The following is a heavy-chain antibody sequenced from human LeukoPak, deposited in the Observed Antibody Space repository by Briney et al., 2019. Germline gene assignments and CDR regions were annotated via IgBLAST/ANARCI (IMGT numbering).Heavy chain of an antibody. CDR3: ARGSYADTAMGGYCSGGSCYTLFDY. CDR1: GGSFSGYY. Sequence: SETLSLTCAVYGGSFSGYYWSWFRQPPAKGLQWIVEINHSGSTNYNPSLKSRVTISVDTSKNQFSLKLSSVTAADTAVYYCARGSYADTAMGGYCSGGSCYTLFDYWGQGTLVTVSS. D-gene: IGHD2-15*01. V-gene: IGHV4-34*01. J-gene: IGHJ4*02. CDR2: INHSGST.